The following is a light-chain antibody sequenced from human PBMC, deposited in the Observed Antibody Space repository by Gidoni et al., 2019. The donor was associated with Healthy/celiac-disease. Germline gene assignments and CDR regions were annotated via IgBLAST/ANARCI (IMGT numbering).Light chain of an antibody. CDR3: QQSYSTPLT. J-gene: IGKJ3*01. V-gene: IGKV1-39*01. CDR1: QSISSY. CDR2: AAS. Sequence: DRQMNQSPSSLSASVGDRVTNTCRASQSISSYLHLYQQKPGKAPKLLIYAASSLQSWVPSRFSGNRSGTDFTLTISRLQPGDFSTFFFQQSYSTPLTFGPGTKVDIK.